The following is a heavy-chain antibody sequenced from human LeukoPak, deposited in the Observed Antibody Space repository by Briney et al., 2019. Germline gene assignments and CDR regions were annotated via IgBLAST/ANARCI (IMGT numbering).Heavy chain of an antibody. CDR3: ARGSLDFDY. CDR1: GFTFSSYS. V-gene: IGHV4-31*02. Sequence: LRLSCAASGFTFSSYSMNWVRQHPGKGLEWIGYIFYTGSTHYNPSLKSRVTISVDTSKNQFSLKLSSVTAADTAVYYCARGSLDFDYWGQGTLVTVSS. J-gene: IGHJ4*02. CDR2: IFYTGST.